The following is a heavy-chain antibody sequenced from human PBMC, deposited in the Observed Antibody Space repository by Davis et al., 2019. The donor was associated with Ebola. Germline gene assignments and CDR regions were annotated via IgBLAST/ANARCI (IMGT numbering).Heavy chain of an antibody. Sequence: ASVKVSCKASGYTFTSYYMHWVRQAPGQGLEWMGIINPSGGSTSYAQKFQGRVTMTRDTSTSTAYMELRSLRSDDTAVYYCARGGLRYFDWLLSGVAFDIWGQGTMVTVSS. D-gene: IGHD3-9*01. CDR2: INPSGGST. CDR3: ARGGLRYFDWLLSGVAFDI. V-gene: IGHV1-46*01. CDR1: GYTFTSYY. J-gene: IGHJ3*02.